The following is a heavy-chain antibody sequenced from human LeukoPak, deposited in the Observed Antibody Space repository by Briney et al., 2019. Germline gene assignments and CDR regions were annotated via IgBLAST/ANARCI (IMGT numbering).Heavy chain of an antibody. CDR3: TRQDCSGGSCSYVDS. Sequence: GGSLKLSCVASGFXFSGFYIHWVRQASGRGLEWFGLMRTKPSGYTTVYSASVKGRFTISRDDSKNTAYLQMNSLKAQDTAVYYCTRQDCSGGSCSYVDSWGQGTLVTVSS. V-gene: IGHV3-73*01. CDR2: MRTKPSGYTT. CDR1: GFXFSGFY. J-gene: IGHJ4*02. D-gene: IGHD2-15*01.